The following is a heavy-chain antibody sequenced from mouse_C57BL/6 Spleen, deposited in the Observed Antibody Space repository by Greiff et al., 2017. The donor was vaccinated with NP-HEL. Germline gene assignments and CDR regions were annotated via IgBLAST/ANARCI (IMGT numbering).Heavy chain of an antibody. V-gene: IGHV6-3*01. CDR1: GFTFSNYW. CDR2: IRLKSDNYAT. D-gene: IGHD2-3*01. CDR3: TGGDGYLYAMDY. Sequence: EVKLVESGGGLVQPGGSMKLSCVASGFTFSNYWMNWVRQSPEKGLEWVAQIRLKSDNYATHYAESVKGRFTISRDDSKSSVYLQMNNLRAEDTGIYYCTGGDGYLYAMDYWGQGTSVTVSS. J-gene: IGHJ4*01.